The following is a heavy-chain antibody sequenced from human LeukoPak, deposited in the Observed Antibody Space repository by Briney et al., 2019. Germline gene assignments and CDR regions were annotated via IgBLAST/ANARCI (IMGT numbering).Heavy chain of an antibody. CDR3: ARGVTMVRGGYFDY. Sequence: ASVKVSCKASGYTFTSYDINWVRQATGQGLEWMGWMNPNSGNTGYAQKFQGRVTMTRNTSISTAYMELSSLRSEDTAVYYCARGVTMVRGGYFDYWGQGTLVTVSS. CDR2: MNPNSGNT. CDR1: GYTFTSYD. J-gene: IGHJ4*02. D-gene: IGHD3-10*01. V-gene: IGHV1-8*01.